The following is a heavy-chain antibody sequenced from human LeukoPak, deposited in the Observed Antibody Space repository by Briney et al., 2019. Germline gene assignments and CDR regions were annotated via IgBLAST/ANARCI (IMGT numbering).Heavy chain of an antibody. CDR2: IIPIFGTA. CDR1: GGTFSSYA. J-gene: IGHJ6*03. D-gene: IGHD6-13*01. CDR3: ARGWYYSTGGCYYYMDV. V-gene: IGHV1-69*01. Sequence: ASVKVSCKASGGTFSSYAISWVRQAPGQGLEWMGGIIPIFGTANYAQKFQGRVTITADESTSTAYMELSSLRSEDTAVYYCARGWYYSTGGCYYYMDVWGKGTTVTVSS.